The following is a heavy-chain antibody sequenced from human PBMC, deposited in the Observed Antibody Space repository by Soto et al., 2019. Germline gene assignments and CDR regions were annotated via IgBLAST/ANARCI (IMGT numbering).Heavy chain of an antibody. CDR1: AYTFTTCA. CDR3: ANSSTRYCADHLLGLDV. D-gene: IGHD2-2*01. CDR2: INAVDGNE. J-gene: IGHJ6*02. V-gene: IGHV1-3*01. Sequence: ASVPVALTASAYTFTTCAIHLVGQSPGHALEWMGFINAVDGNEKYSQDLQGRVTFNRTTPASAASMELSSLLSADTAVYYCANSSTRYCADHLLGLDVWGQGTTVTVSS.